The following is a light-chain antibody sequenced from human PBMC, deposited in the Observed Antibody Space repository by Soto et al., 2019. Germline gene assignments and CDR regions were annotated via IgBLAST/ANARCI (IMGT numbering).Light chain of an antibody. CDR1: STDVGGYNY. J-gene: IGLJ1*01. Sequence: QSALTQPASVSGSPGQSITVSCTGTSTDVGGYNYVSWYQHHPGKAPKLLIFDVSNRPLGVSNRFSGSKSGNTASLNISGLQAEDVGDYYCASYAGSNTLVFGTGTKVTVL. CDR2: DVS. CDR3: ASYAGSNTLV. V-gene: IGLV2-14*03.